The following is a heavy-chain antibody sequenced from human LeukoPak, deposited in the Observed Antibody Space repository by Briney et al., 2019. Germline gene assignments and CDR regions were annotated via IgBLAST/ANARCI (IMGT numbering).Heavy chain of an antibody. D-gene: IGHD2-15*01. V-gene: IGHV4-61*01. Sequence: SETLSLTCTASGGSLSSGSYSWSWIRQPPGKGLEWIGYIYHSGGTNYSPSLKSRVTISADTSKNQFSLKLSSVTAADTAVYYCARVVFCSGGSCYYYFDYWGQGTLVAVSS. CDR2: IYHSGGT. J-gene: IGHJ4*02. CDR1: GGSLSSGSYS. CDR3: ARVVFCSGGSCYYYFDY.